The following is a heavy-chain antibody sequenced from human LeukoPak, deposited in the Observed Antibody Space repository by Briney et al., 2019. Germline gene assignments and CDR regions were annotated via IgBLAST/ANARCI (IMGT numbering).Heavy chain of an antibody. D-gene: IGHD6-6*01. Sequence: GRSLRLSCAASGFTFSSYGMHWVRQAPGRGLEWVAFIRYDGSNKYYADSVKGRFTISRDNSKNTLCLQMNSLRAEDMAVYYCAKEYSSSLDYWGQGILVTVSS. J-gene: IGHJ4*02. CDR1: GFTFSSYG. CDR2: IRYDGSNK. V-gene: IGHV3-30*02. CDR3: AKEYSSSLDY.